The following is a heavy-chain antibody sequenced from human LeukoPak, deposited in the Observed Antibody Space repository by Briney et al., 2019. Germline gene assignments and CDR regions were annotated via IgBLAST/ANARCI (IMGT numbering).Heavy chain of an antibody. CDR2: INSDGSST. Sequence: GGSLRLSCAASGFTFSSYWMHWVRQAPGKGLVWVSRINSDGSSTSYADSVKGRFTISRDNAKNTLYLQMNSLRAEDTAVYYCARAEAQGYYYGSGSYYNLDYWGQGTLVTVSS. CDR1: GFTFSSYW. V-gene: IGHV3-74*01. D-gene: IGHD3-10*01. CDR3: ARAEAQGYYYGSGSYYNLDY. J-gene: IGHJ4*02.